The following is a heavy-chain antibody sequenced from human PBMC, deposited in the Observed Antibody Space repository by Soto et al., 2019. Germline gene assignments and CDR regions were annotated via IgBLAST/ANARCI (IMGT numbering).Heavy chain of an antibody. CDR2: IDVSGST. CDR3: ARVNGGVLDY. CDR1: GGSITSGGFS. D-gene: IGHD2-8*02. J-gene: IGHJ4*02. Sequence: PSETLSLTCAVSGGSITSGGFSWSWIRQPLGKGLQWMGYIDVSGSTYYNPSLKSRVTISIDRSKNRFSLNLNSVTAADTAMFYCARVNGGVLDYWGQGTLVTVS. V-gene: IGHV4-30-2*01.